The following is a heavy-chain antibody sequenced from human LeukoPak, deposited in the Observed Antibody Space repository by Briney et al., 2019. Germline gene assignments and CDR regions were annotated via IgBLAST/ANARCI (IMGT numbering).Heavy chain of an antibody. CDR3: ARDSWYSDSSDSYTRLVD. V-gene: IGHV4-39*07. CDR2: IYYSGST. D-gene: IGHD3-22*01. CDR1: GGSISSSSYY. Sequence: SETLSLTCTVSGGSISSSSYYWGWIRQPPGKGLEWIGSIYYSGSTYYNPSLKSRVTVSVDTSKNQFSLKLSSVTAADTAVYYCARDSWYSDSSDSYTRLVDWGQGTLVTVSS. J-gene: IGHJ4*02.